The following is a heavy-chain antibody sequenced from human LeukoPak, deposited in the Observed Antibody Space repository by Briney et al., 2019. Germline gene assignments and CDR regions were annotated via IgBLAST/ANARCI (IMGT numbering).Heavy chain of an antibody. CDR2: IRYDGSNK. D-gene: IGHD4-17*01. V-gene: IGHV3-30*02. J-gene: IGHJ3*02. CDR3: ARHYMTTVTKGAFDI. Sequence: PGGSLRLSCAASGFTFSGYGMHWVRQAPGKGLEWVAFIRYDGSNKYYADSVKGRFTISRDNSKNTLYLQMNSLRAEDTAVYYCARHYMTTVTKGAFDIWGQGTMVTVSS. CDR1: GFTFSGYG.